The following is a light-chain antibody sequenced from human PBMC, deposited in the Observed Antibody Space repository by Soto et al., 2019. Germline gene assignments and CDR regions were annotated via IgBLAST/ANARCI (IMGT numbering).Light chain of an antibody. CDR2: DAS. CDR3: LQRSNWPPVT. V-gene: IGKV3-11*01. J-gene: IGKJ4*01. CDR1: QSVSSY. Sequence: EIVLTQSPATLSLSPGERATLSCRASQSVSSYLAWYQQKPGQAPRLLIYDASNRATGIPARFSGSGSGTDFNLTISSLEPEDFAIYYCLQRSNWPPVTFGGGTKVEIK.